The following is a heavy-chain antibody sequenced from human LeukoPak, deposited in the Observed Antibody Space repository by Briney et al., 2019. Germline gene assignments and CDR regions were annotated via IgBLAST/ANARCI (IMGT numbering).Heavy chain of an antibody. CDR2: IYYSGST. D-gene: IGHD3-3*01. CDR3: ARVEVRGFGVVISDALDI. Sequence: SETLSLTCTVSGGSISSGDYYWSWIRQPPGKGLEWIGYIYYSGSTYYNPSLKSRVTISVDRSKNQFSLKLSSVTAADTAVYYCARVEVRGFGVVISDALDIWGQGTMVTVSS. CDR1: GGSISSGDYY. V-gene: IGHV4-30-4*08. J-gene: IGHJ3*02.